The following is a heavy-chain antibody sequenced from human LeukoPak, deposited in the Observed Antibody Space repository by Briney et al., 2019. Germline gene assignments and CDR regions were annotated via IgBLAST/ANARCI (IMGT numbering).Heavy chain of an antibody. Sequence: GVSVKVSCKASGYTFTGYYIHWVRQAPGQGLEWMGWINPNSGVTNYAQKFQGRVTLTGDTSITTAYMELSCLRSDDTAVYYCARGSSGPEWGQGIPVALCS. D-gene: IGHD6-19*01. V-gene: IGHV1-2*02. CDR1: GYTFTGYY. CDR2: INPNSGVT. CDR3: ARGSSGPE. J-gene: IGHJ4*02.